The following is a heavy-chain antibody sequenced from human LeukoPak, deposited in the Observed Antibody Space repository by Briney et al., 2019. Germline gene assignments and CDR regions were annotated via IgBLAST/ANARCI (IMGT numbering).Heavy chain of an antibody. CDR2: ISGSGGST. D-gene: IGHD6-13*01. CDR1: GFTFSSYA. Sequence: GGSLRLSCAASGFTFSSYAMSWVRQAPGKGLEWVSAISGSGGSTYYADSVKGRFTISRDNSKNTLYLQMNSLRAEDTAVYYCAKVSSSSWREEYYFDYWGQGTLVTVSS. J-gene: IGHJ4*02. CDR3: AKVSSSSWREEYYFDY. V-gene: IGHV3-23*01.